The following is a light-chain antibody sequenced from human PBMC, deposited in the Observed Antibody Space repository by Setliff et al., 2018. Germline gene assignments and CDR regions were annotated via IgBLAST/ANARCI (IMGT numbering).Light chain of an antibody. CDR3: SSYAGSNNYV. CDR2: DVS. J-gene: IGLJ1*01. Sequence: QSALAQPASVSGSPGQSITISCTGASSDIGDSNYVSWYQQHPGKAPKLIIYDVSDRPSGVSHRFSGSKSGNTASLTISGLLAEDEADYYCSSYAGSNNYVFGTGTKGTVL. V-gene: IGLV2-14*01. CDR1: SSDIGDSNY.